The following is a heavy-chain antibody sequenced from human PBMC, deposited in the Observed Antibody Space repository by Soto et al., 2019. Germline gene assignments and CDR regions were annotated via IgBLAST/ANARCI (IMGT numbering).Heavy chain of an antibody. V-gene: IGHV1-69*01. J-gene: IGHJ6*02. CDR2: IIPIFGTA. CDR1: GGTFSSYA. D-gene: IGHD5-18*01. Sequence: QVQLVQSGAEVKKPGSSVKVSCKASGGTFSSYAISWVRQAPGQGLEWMGGIIPIFGTANYAQKFQGRVTITADESTSTAYMEVSSLRSEDTAVYYCARRIQPFGGWYYGMDVWGQGTTVTVSS. CDR3: ARRIQPFGGWYYGMDV.